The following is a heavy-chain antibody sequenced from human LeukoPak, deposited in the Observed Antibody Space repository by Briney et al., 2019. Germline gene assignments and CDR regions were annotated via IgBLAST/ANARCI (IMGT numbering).Heavy chain of an antibody. CDR1: GGSISSYY. V-gene: IGHV4-4*07. J-gene: IGHJ6*02. D-gene: IGHD5-18*01. Sequence: SETLSLTCTVSGGSISSYYWSWIRQPAGKGLEWIGRIYTSGSTNYNPSLKSRVTMSVDTSKNQFSLKLSSVTAADTAVYYCARESAQLWLWGYYYYYYGMDVWGQGTTVTVSS. CDR3: ARESAQLWLWGYYYYYYGMDV. CDR2: IYTSGST.